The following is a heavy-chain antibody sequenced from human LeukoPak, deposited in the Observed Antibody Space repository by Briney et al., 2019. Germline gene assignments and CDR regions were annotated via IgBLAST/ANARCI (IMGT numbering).Heavy chain of an antibody. V-gene: IGHV3-30*04. D-gene: IGHD3-22*01. Sequence: EGSLRLSCAASGFTFSSYAMHWVRQAPGKGLEWVAVISYDGSNKYYADSVKGRFTISRDNSKNTLYLQMNSLRTEDTAVYYCARDGAPLWYDSSGYYNWFDPWGQGTLVTVSS. J-gene: IGHJ5*02. CDR2: ISYDGSNK. CDR1: GFTFSSYA. CDR3: ARDGAPLWYDSSGYYNWFDP.